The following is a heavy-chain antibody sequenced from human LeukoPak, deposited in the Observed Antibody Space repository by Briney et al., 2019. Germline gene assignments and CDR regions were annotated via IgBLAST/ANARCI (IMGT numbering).Heavy chain of an antibody. CDR1: GFTFSSYA. D-gene: IGHD3-10*01. CDR2: ISYDGSNK. V-gene: IGHV3-30*04. CDR3: ARLLWFGEPPQTYYYYYMDV. J-gene: IGHJ6*03. Sequence: GGSLRLSCAASGFTFSSYAMHWVRQAPGKGLEWVAVISYDGSNKYYADSVKGRFTISRDNSKNTLYLQMNSLRAEDTAVYYCARLLWFGEPPQTYYYYYMDVWGKGTTVTISS.